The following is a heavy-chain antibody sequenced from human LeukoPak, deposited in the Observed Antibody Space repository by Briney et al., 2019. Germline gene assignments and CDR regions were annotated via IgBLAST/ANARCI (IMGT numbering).Heavy chain of an antibody. CDR1: GGSISTYY. CDR2: IYYSGST. CDR3: ARGATSLCYFDS. J-gene: IGHJ4*02. D-gene: IGHD2/OR15-2a*01. Sequence: PSETLSLTCTVSGGSISTYYWSWIRQPPGKGLEWIGYIYYSGSTNYNPSLKSRVTISVDTSKNQFSLKLSSVPAADTAVYYCARGATSLCYFDSRGQGTLVTVSS. V-gene: IGHV4-59*01.